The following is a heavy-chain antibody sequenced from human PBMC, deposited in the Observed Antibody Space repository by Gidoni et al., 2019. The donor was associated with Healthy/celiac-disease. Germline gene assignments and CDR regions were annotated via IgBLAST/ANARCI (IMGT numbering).Heavy chain of an antibody. Sequence: EVQLVESGGGLVKPGGSLRLSCAASGFTFSSYSMNWVRQAPGKGLEWVSSISSSSSYIYYADSVKGRFTISRDNAKNSLYLQMNSLRAEDTAVYYCARPGIAVAGTGFDYWGQGTLVTVSS. J-gene: IGHJ4*02. CDR3: ARPGIAVAGTGFDY. D-gene: IGHD6-19*01. CDR2: ISSSSSYI. V-gene: IGHV3-21*01. CDR1: GFTFSSYS.